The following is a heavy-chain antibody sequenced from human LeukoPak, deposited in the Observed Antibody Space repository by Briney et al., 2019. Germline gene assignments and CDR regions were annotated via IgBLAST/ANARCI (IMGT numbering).Heavy chain of an antibody. D-gene: IGHD3-22*01. V-gene: IGHV4-34*01. J-gene: IGHJ4*02. CDR3: ASRKGFYDSTFYYSDY. CDR1: GGSFSGDY. Sequence: SETLSLTCAVYGGSFSGDYWSWIRQPPGKGLEWIGEINHTGSTNYTPSLKGRVIISVDTSKNQFFLKLSSVTAADTAVYYCASRKGFYDSTFYYSDYWGQGTLVTVSS. CDR2: INHTGST.